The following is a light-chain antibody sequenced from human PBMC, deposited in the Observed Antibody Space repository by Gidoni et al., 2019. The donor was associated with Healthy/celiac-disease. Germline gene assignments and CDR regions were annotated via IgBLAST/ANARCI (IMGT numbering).Light chain of an antibody. CDR2: WAS. V-gene: IGKV4-1*01. CDR1: QSVLYSSNNKNY. CDR3: QQYYSTPLT. Sequence: DIVITQSPDSLAVFLGDRATINCKSSQSVLYSSNNKNYLAWYQQKPGQPPKLLIYWASTRESGVPDRFSGSGSGTDFTLTISSLQAEDVAVYYCQQYYSTPLTFGPGTKVDIK. J-gene: IGKJ3*01.